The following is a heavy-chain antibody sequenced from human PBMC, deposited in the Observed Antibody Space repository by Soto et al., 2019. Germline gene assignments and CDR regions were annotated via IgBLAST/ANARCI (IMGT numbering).Heavy chain of an antibody. CDR3: ARGAGDTIFGVVTPEYYFDY. CDR2: IYYSGST. V-gene: IGHV4-59*01. Sequence: SETLSLTCTVSGGSISSYYWSWIRQPPGKGLEWIGYIYYSGSTNYNPSLKSRVTISVDTSKNQFSLKLSSVTAADTAVYYCARGAGDTIFGVVTPEYYFDYWGQGTLVTVSS. CDR1: GGSISSYY. D-gene: IGHD3-3*01. J-gene: IGHJ4*02.